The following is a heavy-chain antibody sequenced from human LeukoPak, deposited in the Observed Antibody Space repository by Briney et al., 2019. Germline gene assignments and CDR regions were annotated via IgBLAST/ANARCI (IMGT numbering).Heavy chain of an antibody. V-gene: IGHV1-18*01. Sequence: ASVKVSCKASGYTFTSYGISWVRQAPGQGLEWMGWISAYNGNTNDAQKLQGRVTMTTDTSTSTAYMELRSLRSDDTAVYYCAIDYGDYGYFDYWGQGTLVTVSS. CDR3: AIDYGDYGYFDY. D-gene: IGHD4-17*01. CDR2: ISAYNGNT. J-gene: IGHJ4*02. CDR1: GYTFTSYG.